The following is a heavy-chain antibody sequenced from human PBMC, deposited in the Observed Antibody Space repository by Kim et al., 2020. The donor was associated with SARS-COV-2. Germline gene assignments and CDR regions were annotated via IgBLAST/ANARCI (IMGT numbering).Heavy chain of an antibody. Sequence: GGSLRLSCAASGFTFSSYGMHWVRQAPGKGLEWVAVIWYDGSNKYYADSVKGRFTISRDNSKNTLYLQMNSLRAEDTAVYYCAREWLVGATLGYWGQGTLVTVSS. CDR2: IWYDGSNK. D-gene: IGHD1-26*01. V-gene: IGHV3-33*01. J-gene: IGHJ4*02. CDR1: GFTFSSYG. CDR3: AREWLVGATLGY.